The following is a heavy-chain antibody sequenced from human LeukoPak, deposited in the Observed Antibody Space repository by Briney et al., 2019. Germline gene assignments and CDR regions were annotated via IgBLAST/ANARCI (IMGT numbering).Heavy chain of an antibody. CDR3: ATLGGYCSSTRCPGYPHWFDP. V-gene: IGHV1-24*01. CDR2: FDPEDGET. Sequence: ASVTVSCKVPGYTLTELSMHWVRQAPGKGLEWMGGFDPEDGETIYAQKFQGRVTMTEDTSTDTAYMELSSLRSEDTAVYYCATLGGYCSSTRCPGYPHWFDPWGQGTLVTVSS. CDR1: GYTLTELS. D-gene: IGHD2-2*01. J-gene: IGHJ5*02.